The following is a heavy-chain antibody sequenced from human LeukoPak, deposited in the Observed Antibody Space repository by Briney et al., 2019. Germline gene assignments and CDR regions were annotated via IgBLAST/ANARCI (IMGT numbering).Heavy chain of an antibody. D-gene: IGHD2-2*03. V-gene: IGHV3-21*01. CDR2: ISNSGEYI. Sequence: GGSLRLSCVASGFSFSSYSMNWVRQAPGKGLEWVSSISNSGEYIYYADSLKGRFTVSRDNARNSLYLQMNSLRAEDTAVYYCVMDDYYLMDVWGPGTTVTVSS. CDR1: GFSFSSYS. CDR3: VMDDYYLMDV. J-gene: IGHJ6*02.